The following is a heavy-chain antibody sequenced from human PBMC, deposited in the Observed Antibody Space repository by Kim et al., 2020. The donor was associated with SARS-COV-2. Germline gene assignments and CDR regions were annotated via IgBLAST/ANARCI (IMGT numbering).Heavy chain of an antibody. V-gene: IGHV3-53*01. D-gene: IGHD6-13*01. Sequence: KGPFTISRDNSKNTLYLQMNSLRAEDTAVYYCARGPNLYSSSWTDWYFDLWGRGTLVTVSS. J-gene: IGHJ2*01. CDR3: ARGPNLYSSSWTDWYFDL.